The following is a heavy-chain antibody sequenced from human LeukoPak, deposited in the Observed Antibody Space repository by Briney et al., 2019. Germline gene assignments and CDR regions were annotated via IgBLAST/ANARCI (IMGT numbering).Heavy chain of an antibody. J-gene: IGHJ3*02. CDR2: IYTSGST. D-gene: IGHD3-10*01. CDR3: AREPLEMYGSGSYYNGDAFDI. Sequence: SETLSLTCTVSGGSISSGSYYWSWIRQPAGKGLEWIGRIYTSGSTNYNPSLKSRVTISVDTSKNQFSLKLSSVTAADTAVYYCAREPLEMYGSGSYYNGDAFDIWGQGTMVTVSS. V-gene: IGHV4-61*02. CDR1: GGSISSGSYY.